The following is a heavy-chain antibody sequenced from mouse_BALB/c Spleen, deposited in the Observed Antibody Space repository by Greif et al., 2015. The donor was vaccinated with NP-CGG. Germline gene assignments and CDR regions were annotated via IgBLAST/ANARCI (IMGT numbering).Heavy chain of an antibody. CDR1: GYTFTSYW. CDR2: IYPSDSYT. CDR3: TRLSDY. J-gene: IGHJ2*01. Sequence: QVQLKHSGAELVRPGASVRLSCKASGYTFTSYWINWVKQRPGQGLEWIGNIYPSDSYTNYNQKFKDKATLTVDKSSSTAYMQLSSPTSEDSAVYYCTRLSDYWGQGTTLTVSS. V-gene: IGHV1-69*02.